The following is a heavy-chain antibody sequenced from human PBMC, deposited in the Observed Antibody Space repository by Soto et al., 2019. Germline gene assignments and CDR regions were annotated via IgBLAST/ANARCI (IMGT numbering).Heavy chain of an antibody. CDR3: ARPYYYDSSGYYFDY. CDR2: IYYSGST. CDR1: GGSISSSSYY. V-gene: IGHV4-39*01. J-gene: IGHJ4*02. Sequence: QLQLQESGPGLVKPSETLSLTCTVSGGSISSSSYYWGWIRQPPGKGLEWIGSIYYSGSTYYNPSLKSRVTISVDTSKNQFSLKLSSVTAADTAVYYCARPYYYDSSGYYFDYWGQGTLVTVSS. D-gene: IGHD3-22*01.